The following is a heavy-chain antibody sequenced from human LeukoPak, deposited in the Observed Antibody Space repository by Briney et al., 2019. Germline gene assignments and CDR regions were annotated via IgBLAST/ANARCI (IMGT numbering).Heavy chain of an antibody. J-gene: IGHJ4*02. CDR1: GYSFTTYG. D-gene: IGHD6-13*01. V-gene: IGHV1-18*01. Sequence: GSVKVSCKASGYSFTTYGISWVRQAPGQGLEWMGWISAYNGNTNYALKLQGGVTMTTDTSTSTAYMELRSLRSDDTAVYYCARGGYSSSWPTSFDYWGQGTLVTVSS. CDR3: ARGGYSSSWPTSFDY. CDR2: ISAYNGNT.